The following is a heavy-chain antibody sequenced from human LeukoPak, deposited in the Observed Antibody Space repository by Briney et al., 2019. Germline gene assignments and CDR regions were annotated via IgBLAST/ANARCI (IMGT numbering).Heavy chain of an antibody. V-gene: IGHV4-38-2*01. CDR3: ARHCSGGSCYFI. J-gene: IGHJ4*02. CDR2: IYHSGST. CDR1: GYSTSSGYY. Sequence: SETLSLTCAVSGYSTSSGYYWGWIRQPPGKGLEWIGSIYHSGSTYYNPSLKSRVTISVDTSKNQVSLKLSFVTAADTAVYYCARHCSGGSCYFIWGQGTLVTVSS. D-gene: IGHD2-15*01.